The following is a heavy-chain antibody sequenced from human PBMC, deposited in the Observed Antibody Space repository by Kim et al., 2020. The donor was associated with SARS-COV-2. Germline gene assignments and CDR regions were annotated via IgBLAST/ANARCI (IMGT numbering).Heavy chain of an antibody. J-gene: IGHJ6*02. CDR2: IYSGGST. D-gene: IGHD5-12*01. CDR3: ASPLRGYSGYALPRKYYYYYGMDV. CDR1: GFTVSSNY. V-gene: IGHV3-53*01. Sequence: GGSLRLSCAASGFTVSSNYMSWVRQAPGKGLEWVSVIYSGGSTYYADSVKGRFTISRDNSKNTLYLQMNSLRAEDTAVYYCASPLRGYSGYALPRKYYYYYGMDVWGQGTTVTVSS.